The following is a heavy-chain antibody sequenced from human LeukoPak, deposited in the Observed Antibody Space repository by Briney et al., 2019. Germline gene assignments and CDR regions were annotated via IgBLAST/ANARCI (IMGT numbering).Heavy chain of an antibody. CDR3: ARDFTFGGVIGGSDY. Sequence: PSETLSLTCAVSGGSFSGYYWSWIRQPPGKGLEWIGEINHSGTTNYNPSLESRVSISLDTSNNQFALKLTSVTAADTAVYYCARDFTFGGVIGGSDYWGQGTLVTVSS. V-gene: IGHV4-34*01. CDR2: INHSGTT. J-gene: IGHJ4*02. CDR1: GGSFSGYY. D-gene: IGHD3-16*02.